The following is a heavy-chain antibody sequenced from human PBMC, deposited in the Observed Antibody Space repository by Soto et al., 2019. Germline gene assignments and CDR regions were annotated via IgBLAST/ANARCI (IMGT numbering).Heavy chain of an antibody. D-gene: IGHD4-17*01. CDR1: GGSISSGGYY. Sequence: ASETLSLTCTVSGGSISSGGYYWSWIRQHPGKGLEWIGYIYYSGSTYYNPSLKSRVTISVDTSKNQFSLKLSSVTAADTAVYYCARGKTTVTTFFDYWGQGTLVTVSS. CDR3: ARGKTTVTTFFDY. CDR2: IYYSGST. V-gene: IGHV4-31*03. J-gene: IGHJ4*02.